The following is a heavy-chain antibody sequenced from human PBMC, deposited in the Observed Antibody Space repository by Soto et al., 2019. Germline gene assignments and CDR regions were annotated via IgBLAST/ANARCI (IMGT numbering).Heavy chain of an antibody. V-gene: IGHV1-18*04. CDR3: ARGRDFYFDY. Sequence: ASVKVSCKASGYTFSSHGISWVRQAPGQGLEWMGWISGYNYNTKYAQEFQGRVTMTTDKPTSTAYMELSSVTAADTAVYYCARGRDFYFDYWGQGTLVTVSS. CDR2: ISGYNYNT. J-gene: IGHJ4*02. CDR1: GYTFSSHG.